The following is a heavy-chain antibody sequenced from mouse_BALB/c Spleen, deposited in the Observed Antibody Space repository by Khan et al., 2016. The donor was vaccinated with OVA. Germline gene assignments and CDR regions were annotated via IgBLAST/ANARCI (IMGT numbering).Heavy chain of an antibody. J-gene: IGHJ3*01. CDR2: IDPENGKS. V-gene: IGHV14-1*02. CDR1: GFNIKDYY. Sequence: VQLKESGAELVRPGALVKLSCKASGFNIKDYYMHWVKQRAEQGLEWIGWIDPENGKSIYDPKFQGKASITAATSSNTAYLQLSSLTSEDTAVYFCASSGYFAWCGYWGQGTLVTVSA. CDR3: ASSGYFAWCGY.